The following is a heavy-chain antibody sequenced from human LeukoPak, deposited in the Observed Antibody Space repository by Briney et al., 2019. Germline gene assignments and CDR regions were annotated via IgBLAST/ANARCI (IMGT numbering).Heavy chain of an antibody. J-gene: IGHJ4*02. CDR2: ISYDGSNK. Sequence: PGRSLRLSCAAPGFTFSSYAMHWVRQAPGKGLEWMAFISYDGSNKYYADSVKGRFTISRDNSKNTLYLQMNSLRAEDTAVYYCSSGWLFGYWGQGTLVTVSS. CDR3: SSGWLFGY. V-gene: IGHV3-30*04. CDR1: GFTFSSYA. D-gene: IGHD3-10*01.